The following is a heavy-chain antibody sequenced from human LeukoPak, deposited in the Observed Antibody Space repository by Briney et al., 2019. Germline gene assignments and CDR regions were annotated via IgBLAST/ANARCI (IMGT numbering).Heavy chain of an antibody. D-gene: IGHD6-6*01. CDR3: ASWGLSSSSPSFDY. Sequence: SETLSLTCTVSGGSISSYYWSWIRQPAGKGLEWIGRIYTSGSTNYNPSLKSRVTISVDTSKNQFSLKLSSVTAADTAVYYCASWGLSSSSPSFDYWGQGTLVTVSS. V-gene: IGHV4-4*07. J-gene: IGHJ4*02. CDR2: IYTSGST. CDR1: GGSISSYY.